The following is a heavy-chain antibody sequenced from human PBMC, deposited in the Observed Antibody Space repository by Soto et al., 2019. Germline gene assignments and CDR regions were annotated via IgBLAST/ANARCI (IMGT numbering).Heavy chain of an antibody. D-gene: IGHD6-13*01. V-gene: IGHV4-59*08. CDR2: IYYSGST. Sequence: PSETLSLTCTVSGGSISSYYWSWIRQPPGKGLEWIGYIYYSGSTNYNPSLKSRVTISVDTSKNQFSLKLSSVTAADTAVYYCARLGLDSAAAGLNWFDPWGQGTLVTISS. J-gene: IGHJ5*02. CDR1: GGSISSYY. CDR3: ARLGLDSAAAGLNWFDP.